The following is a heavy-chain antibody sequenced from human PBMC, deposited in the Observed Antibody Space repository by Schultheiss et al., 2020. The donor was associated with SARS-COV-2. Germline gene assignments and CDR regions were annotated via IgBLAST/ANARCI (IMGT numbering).Heavy chain of an antibody. CDR2: ISGSGGST. J-gene: IGHJ4*02. CDR3: ARDSPIYGGNPYGY. D-gene: IGHD4-23*01. V-gene: IGHV3-23*01. Sequence: GESLKISCAASGFTFSSYAMSWVRQAPGKGLEWVSAISGSGGSTYYADSVKGRFTISRDNSKNTLYLQMNSLRAEDTAVYYCARDSPIYGGNPYGYWGQGTLVTVSS. CDR1: GFTFSSYA.